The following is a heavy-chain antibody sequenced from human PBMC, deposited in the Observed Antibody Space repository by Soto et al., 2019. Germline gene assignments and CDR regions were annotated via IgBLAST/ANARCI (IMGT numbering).Heavy chain of an antibody. V-gene: IGHV4-31*03. CDR3: ARVGDTGDAYYYGMDV. Sequence: SETLSLTCTVSGGSISSGGYYWSWIRQHPGKGLEWIGYIYYSGSTYYNPSLKSRVTISVDTSKNQFSLKLSSVTAADTAVYYCARVGDTGDAYYYGMDVWGQGTTVTVS. J-gene: IGHJ6*02. CDR1: GGSISSGGYY. CDR2: IYYSGST. D-gene: IGHD3-10*01.